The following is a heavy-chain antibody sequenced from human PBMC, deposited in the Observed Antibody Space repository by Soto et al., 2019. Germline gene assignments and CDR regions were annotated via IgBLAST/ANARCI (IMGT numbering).Heavy chain of an antibody. CDR3: ARGISYRWVY. CDR2: IHHSGIT. V-gene: IGHV4-4*02. J-gene: IGHJ4*02. CDR1: GDSLSTDYW. D-gene: IGHD3-16*02. Sequence: SETLSLTCTVSGDSLSTDYWWSWVRQPPGKGLEWIGEIHHSGITNYIQSVRSRVTMSVDKSNNQVSLELTSVAAADTAVYYCARGISYRWVYWGQGILVTVSS.